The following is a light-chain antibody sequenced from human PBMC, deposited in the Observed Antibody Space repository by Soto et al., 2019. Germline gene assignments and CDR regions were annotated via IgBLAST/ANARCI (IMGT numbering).Light chain of an antibody. CDR3: SSYAGSSNV. CDR1: SSDGGGYNY. Sequence: SALTQPPSASGSPGRSVSMSCTGTSSDGGGYNYVSWYQQHPGKAPKLMIYEVNKRPSGVPDRFSGSKSGNTASLTVSGLQAEDEADYYCSSYAGSSNVFGTGTKV. J-gene: IGLJ1*01. CDR2: EVN. V-gene: IGLV2-8*01.